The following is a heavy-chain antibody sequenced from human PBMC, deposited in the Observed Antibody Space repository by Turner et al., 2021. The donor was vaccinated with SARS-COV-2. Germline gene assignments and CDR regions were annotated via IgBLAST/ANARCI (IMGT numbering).Heavy chain of an antibody. CDR3: ARPLGGNYYRGLEY. CDR2: ISYDGTNK. J-gene: IGHJ4*02. D-gene: IGHD1-26*01. V-gene: IGHV3-30-3*01. CDR1: GFTFSSYA. Sequence: QVQLVESRGGVVQPGRSLRLSCVASGFTFSSYAIHWVRQAPGKGLEWVAVISYDGTNKYYADSVRGRFTFSRDDSKNTLYLQMNSLRTEDTAVYYCARPLGGNYYRGLEYWGQGTLVTVSS.